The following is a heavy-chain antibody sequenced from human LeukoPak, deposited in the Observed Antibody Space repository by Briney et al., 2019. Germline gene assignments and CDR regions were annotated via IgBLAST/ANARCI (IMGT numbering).Heavy chain of an antibody. CDR1: GGSISSYY. CDR2: IYYSGST. D-gene: IGHD3-22*01. Sequence: SETLSLTCTVSGGSISSYYWSWIRQPPGKGLEWIGYIYYSGSTNYNPSLKSRVTISVDTSKNQFSLKLSSVTAADTAVYFCAGARTWLAFDYWGQGSLVTVYS. V-gene: IGHV4-59*01. J-gene: IGHJ4*02. CDR3: AGARTWLAFDY.